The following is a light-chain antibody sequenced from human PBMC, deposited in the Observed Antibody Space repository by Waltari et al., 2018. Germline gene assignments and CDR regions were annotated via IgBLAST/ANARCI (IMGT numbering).Light chain of an antibody. V-gene: IGKV1-5*03. J-gene: IGKJ1*01. CDR3: LQYNSYPWT. Sequence: DLQVTHSPSTLSASVGYRVTITCRASQRIVVWLAWYQQKPGKAPRLLIYKASYLESGVPSRFSGSGSGTAFTLTISSLQADDFATYYCLQYNSYPWTFGQGTKVEIK. CDR1: QRIVVW. CDR2: KAS.